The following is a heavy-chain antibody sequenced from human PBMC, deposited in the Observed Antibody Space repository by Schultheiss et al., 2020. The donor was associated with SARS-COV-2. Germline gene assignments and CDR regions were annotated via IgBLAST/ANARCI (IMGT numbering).Heavy chain of an antibody. V-gene: IGHV1-2*04. CDR3: ASNAGYYDFSFDY. J-gene: IGHJ4*02. D-gene: IGHD3-3*01. CDR2: INPNSGGT. Sequence: ASVKVSCKASGYTFTGYYMHWVRQAPGQGLEWMGWINPNSGGTNYAQKFQGWVTMTRDTSISTAYMELSRLRSDDTAVYYCASNAGYYDFSFDYWGQGTLVTVSS. CDR1: GYTFTGYY.